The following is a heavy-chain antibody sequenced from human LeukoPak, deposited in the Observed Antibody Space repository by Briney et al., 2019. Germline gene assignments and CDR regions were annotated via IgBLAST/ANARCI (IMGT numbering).Heavy chain of an antibody. J-gene: IGHJ6*02. CDR3: ARGTTYYHDSSGRYGMDV. CDR2: IGTSSTYM. CDR1: GFTFSSYG. Sequence: GGSLRLSCAASGFTFSSYGMYWVRQAPGKGLEWVSSIGTSSTYMYYADSVKGRFTISRDNAKNSLYLQMHSLRAEDTAVYYCARGTTYYHDSSGRYGMDVWGQGTTVTLSS. V-gene: IGHV3-21*01. D-gene: IGHD3-22*01.